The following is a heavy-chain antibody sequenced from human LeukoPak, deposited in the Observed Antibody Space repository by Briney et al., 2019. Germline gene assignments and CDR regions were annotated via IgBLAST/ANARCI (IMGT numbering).Heavy chain of an antibody. V-gene: IGHV4-59*01. J-gene: IGHJ4*02. D-gene: IGHD3-16*01. Sequence: PSETLSLTCTVSGGSISSYYWSWIRQPPGKGLEWIGYIYYSGSTNYNPSLKSRVTISVDTSKNQFSLKLSSVTAADTAVYYCAREGIMITFGGVRPPFDYWGQGTLVTVSS. CDR2: IYYSGST. CDR1: GGSISSYY. CDR3: AREGIMITFGGVRPPFDY.